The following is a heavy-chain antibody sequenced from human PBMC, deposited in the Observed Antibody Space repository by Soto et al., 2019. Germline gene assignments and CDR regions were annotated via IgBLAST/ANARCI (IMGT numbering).Heavy chain of an antibody. J-gene: IGHJ4*02. Sequence: GGSLRLSFAASVFTFSNYAMTWVRQTPGKGPEGVSGISSLGGTTYYADSVKGRFTISRVNPKNTLYLQMDGRRDEDTAKYYCAKGEWLGKSRGPKYWGQGTLVTVSS. V-gene: IGHV3-23*01. D-gene: IGHD6-19*01. CDR3: AKGEWLGKSRGPKY. CDR1: VFTFSNYA. CDR2: ISSLGGTT.